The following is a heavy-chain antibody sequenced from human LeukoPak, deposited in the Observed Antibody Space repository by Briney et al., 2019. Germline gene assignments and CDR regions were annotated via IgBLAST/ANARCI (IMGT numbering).Heavy chain of an antibody. J-gene: IGHJ5*02. CDR3: ARGSGRLGPS. CDR2: INHSGST. CDR1: GGSFSGYY. Sequence: SETLSLTCAVYGGSFSGYYWSWIRQPPGKGLEWMGEINHSGSTNYNPSLKSRVTISVDTSKNQFSLKLSSVTAADTAVYYCARGSGRLGPSWGQGTLVTVSS. D-gene: IGHD3-16*01. V-gene: IGHV4-34*01.